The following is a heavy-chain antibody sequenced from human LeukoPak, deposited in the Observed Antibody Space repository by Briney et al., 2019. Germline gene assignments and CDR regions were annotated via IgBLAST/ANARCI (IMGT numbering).Heavy chain of an antibody. J-gene: IGHJ6*02. D-gene: IGHD3-10*01. Sequence: GGSLGLSCAASGFTFSSYGMHWVRQAPGKGLEWVAFIRYDGSNKYYADSVKGRFTISRDNSKNTLYLQMNSLRAEDTAVYYCANDLSGYYYGMDVWGQGTTVTVSS. V-gene: IGHV3-30*02. CDR1: GFTFSSYG. CDR3: ANDLSGYYYGMDV. CDR2: IRYDGSNK.